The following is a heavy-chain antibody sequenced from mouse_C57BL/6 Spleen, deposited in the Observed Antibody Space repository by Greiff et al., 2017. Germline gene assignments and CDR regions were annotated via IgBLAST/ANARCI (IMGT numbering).Heavy chain of an antibody. V-gene: IGHV7-3*01. D-gene: IGHD2-1*01. CDR2: IRNKANGYTT. CDR3: ARVYGNYVWYFDV. CDR1: GFTFTDYY. J-gene: IGHJ1*03. Sequence: EVKLVESGGGLVQPGGSLSLSCAASGFTFTDYYMSWVRQPPGKALEWLGFIRNKANGYTTDYSASVKGLFTISRDNSQSILYLQMNALRAEDSATYYCARVYGNYVWYFDVWGTGTTVTVSS.